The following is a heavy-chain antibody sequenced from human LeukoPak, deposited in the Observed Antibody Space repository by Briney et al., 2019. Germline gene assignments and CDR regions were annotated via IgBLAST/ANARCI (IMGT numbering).Heavy chain of an antibody. Sequence: ASVKVSCKASGGTFSSSATSWVRQAPGQGLEWMGGIIPLFGTANYAQNFHGRIRMTADESTRTAYMELTTLTPDDTAVYYCATGDRGGDCYVGEYWGPGSLVIVSS. CDR2: IIPLFGTA. CDR1: GGTFSSSA. J-gene: IGHJ1*01. CDR3: ATGDRGGDCYVGEY. D-gene: IGHD2-21*02. V-gene: IGHV1-69*13.